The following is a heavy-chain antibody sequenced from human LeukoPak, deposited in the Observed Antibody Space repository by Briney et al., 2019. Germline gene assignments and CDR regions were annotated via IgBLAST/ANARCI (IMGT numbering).Heavy chain of an antibody. CDR1: GGSISSYY. CDR2: IYYSGST. D-gene: IGHD6-19*01. CDR3: ARTGYSSGWYGN. J-gene: IGHJ4*02. V-gene: IGHV4-59*01. Sequence: PSETLSLTCTVSGGSISSYYWSWIRQPPGKGLEWIGYIYYSGSTNYNPSLKSRVTISVDTSKNQFSLKLSSVTAADTAVYYCARTGYSSGWYGNWGQGTLVTVSS.